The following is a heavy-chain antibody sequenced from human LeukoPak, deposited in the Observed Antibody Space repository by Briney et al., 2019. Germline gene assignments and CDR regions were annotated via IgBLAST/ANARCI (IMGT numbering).Heavy chain of an antibody. V-gene: IGHV3-53*01. D-gene: IGHD1-1*01. CDR2: IYSGDT. CDR1: GFTVSSNY. J-gene: IGHJ4*02. CDR3: ARQSAGRPYYSDY. Sequence: GSLRLSFAASGFTVSSNYMSWVRQAPGKGLEWVSVIYSGDTYYADSVKGRFTISRDNSKNTVYLQMNSLRAEDTAVYYSARQSAGRPYYSDYWGQGTLVTVSS.